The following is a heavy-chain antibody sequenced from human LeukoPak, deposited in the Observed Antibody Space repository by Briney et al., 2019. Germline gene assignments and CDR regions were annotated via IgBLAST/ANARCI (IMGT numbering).Heavy chain of an antibody. J-gene: IGHJ6*03. CDR3: AHSSSWYVSYYYMDV. Sequence: ESGPTLVKPTQTLTLTCTFSGCSRRTGGGGVGWMRQPPGKALEWLSLSDWDEDKLYSPSRRRRRTITKDTSKKQVVLTMTNMDPVDTATYYCAHSSSWYVSYYYMDVWGKGTTVTVSS. D-gene: IGHD6-13*01. CDR1: GCSRRTGGGG. V-gene: IGHV2-5*02. CDR2: SDWDEDK.